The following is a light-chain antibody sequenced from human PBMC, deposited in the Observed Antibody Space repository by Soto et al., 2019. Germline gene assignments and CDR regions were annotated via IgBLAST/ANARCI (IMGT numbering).Light chain of an antibody. J-gene: IGLJ1*01. CDR1: SSDVGSYSL. Sequence: QSALTQPASVSGSPGQSITISCTGTSSDVGSYSLVSWYQQHPGKAPKLMIYEGSRRPSGVSNRFSGSKSGNTASLTISGLQAEDEADYYVCSYAGSSTYVFGTGTKLNVL. CDR2: EGS. V-gene: IGLV2-23*01. CDR3: CSYAGSSTYV.